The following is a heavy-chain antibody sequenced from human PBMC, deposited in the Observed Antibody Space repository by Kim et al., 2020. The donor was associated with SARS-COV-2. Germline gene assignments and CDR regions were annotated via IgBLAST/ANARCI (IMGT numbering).Heavy chain of an antibody. Sequence: SQGAADSGRGRITISRDNAKNSLYLQMNSLRAEGTALYYWAKDVGGAFDIWGQGTMVTVSS. CDR3: AKDVGGAFDI. D-gene: IGHD1-26*01. J-gene: IGHJ3*02. V-gene: IGHV3-9*01. CDR2: SQ.